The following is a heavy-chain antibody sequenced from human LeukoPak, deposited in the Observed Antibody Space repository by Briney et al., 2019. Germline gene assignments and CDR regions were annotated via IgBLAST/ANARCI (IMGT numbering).Heavy chain of an antibody. CDR3: TRETSLRYYDFWSGWDY. CDR1: GGSISSYY. Sequence: SETLSLTCTVSGGSISSYYWSWIRQPPGKGLEWIGYIYYSGSTNYKPSLKSRVTISVDTSKNQFSLQLNSVTPEDTAVYYCTRETSLRYYDFWSGWDYWGQGTLVTVSS. CDR2: IYYSGST. D-gene: IGHD3-3*01. V-gene: IGHV4-59*12. J-gene: IGHJ4*02.